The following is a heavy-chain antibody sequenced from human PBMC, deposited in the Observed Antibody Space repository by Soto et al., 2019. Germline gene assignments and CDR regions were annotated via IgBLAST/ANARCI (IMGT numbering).Heavy chain of an antibody. D-gene: IGHD1-26*01. CDR2: ISYDGSNK. Sequence: PGGSLRLSCAASGFTFSSYAMHWVRQAPGKGLEWVAVISYDGSNKYYADSVKGRFTISRDNSKNTLYLQMNSLRAEDTAVYYCAIAVEWELLQITYWGQGTRVTVSS. CDR3: AIAVEWELLQITY. V-gene: IGHV3-30-3*01. J-gene: IGHJ4*02. CDR1: GFTFSSYA.